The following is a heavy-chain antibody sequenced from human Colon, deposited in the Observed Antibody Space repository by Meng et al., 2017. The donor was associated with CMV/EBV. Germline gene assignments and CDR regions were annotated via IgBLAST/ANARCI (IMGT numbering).Heavy chain of an antibody. CDR3: ARGSTGFYYGMDV. CDR2: IWFDGSSK. V-gene: IGHV3-33*01. CDR1: GFTFSSYG. D-gene: IGHD2-2*01. Sequence: GESLKISCAASGFTFSSYGMHWVRQAPGKGLEWVAVIWFDGSSKYYADSVKGRFTISGDNAKNSLYLQMNSLRAEDTAVYYCARGSTGFYYGMDVWGQGTTVTVSS. J-gene: IGHJ6*02.